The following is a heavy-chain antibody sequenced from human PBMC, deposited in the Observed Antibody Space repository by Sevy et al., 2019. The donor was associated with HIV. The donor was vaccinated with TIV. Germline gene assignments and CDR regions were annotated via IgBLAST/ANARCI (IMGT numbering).Heavy chain of an antibody. CDR3: ARVWDDSYGNKFDY. CDR2: INPNSGGT. V-gene: IGHV1-2*02. CDR1: GYTFTGYY. Sequence: ASVKVSCKASGYTFTGYYMHWVRQAPGQGLEWMGWINPNSGGTNYAQKFQGRVTMTRDTSISTAYMELSRLRSDDTAVYYWARVWDDSYGNKFDYWGQGTLVTVSS. J-gene: IGHJ4*02. D-gene: IGHD5-18*01.